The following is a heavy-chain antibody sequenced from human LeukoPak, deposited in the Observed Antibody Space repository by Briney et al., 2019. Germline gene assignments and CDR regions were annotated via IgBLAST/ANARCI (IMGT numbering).Heavy chain of an antibody. CDR1: GFTFSTYA. CDR3: ASGDYYDSSGYSQLLFDY. V-gene: IGHV3-23*01. J-gene: IGHJ4*02. Sequence: GGSLRLSCEASGFTFSTYAMAWVRQAPGKGLEWVSLITGSGISAYYADSVRGRFSISRDNSKNTVYLQLNSLRAEDTAVYYCASGDYYDSSGYSQLLFDYWGQGTLVTVSS. CDR2: ITGSGISA. D-gene: IGHD3-22*01.